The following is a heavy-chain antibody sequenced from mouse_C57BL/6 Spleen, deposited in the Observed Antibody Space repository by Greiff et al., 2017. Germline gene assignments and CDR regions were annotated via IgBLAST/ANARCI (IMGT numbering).Heavy chain of an antibody. CDR2: IDSSDSET. CDR3: ASRSYDSSRDY. J-gene: IGHJ4*01. Sequence: QVQLKESGAELVRPGSSVKLSCKASGYTFTSYWMPWVKQRPIQGLEWIGNIDSSDSETHYNQKFKDKATLTVDKSSSTAYMQLSSLTSEDSAVYYCASRSYDSSRDYWGQGTSVTVSS. V-gene: IGHV1-52*01. D-gene: IGHD2-4*01. CDR1: GYTFTSYW.